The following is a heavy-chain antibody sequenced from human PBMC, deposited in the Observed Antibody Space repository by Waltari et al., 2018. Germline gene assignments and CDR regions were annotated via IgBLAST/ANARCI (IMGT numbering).Heavy chain of an antibody. CDR1: GFTFSSYW. CDR2: IKQDGSEK. Sequence: EVQLVESGGGLVQPGGSLRLSCAASGFTFSSYWMCWVRQAPGKGLEGVANIKQDGSEKYYVDSVKGRFTISRDNAKNSLYLQMNSLRAEDTAVYYCARGSPAAAPFDYWGQGTLVTVSS. D-gene: IGHD2-2*01. V-gene: IGHV3-7*03. CDR3: ARGSPAAAPFDY. J-gene: IGHJ4*02.